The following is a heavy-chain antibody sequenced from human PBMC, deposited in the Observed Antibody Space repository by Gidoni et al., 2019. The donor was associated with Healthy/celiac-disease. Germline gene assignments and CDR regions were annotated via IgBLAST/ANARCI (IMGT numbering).Heavy chain of an antibody. D-gene: IGHD2-2*01. Sequence: QVQLQQWGAGLLKPSETLSLTCAVYGGSFSGYYRIWIRQPPGKGLEWIGEINHSGSTNYNPSLKSRVTISVDTSKNQFSLKLSSVTAADTAVYYCAREGKLGYCSSTSCYGRGYYFDYWGQGTLVTVSS. J-gene: IGHJ4*02. V-gene: IGHV4-34*01. CDR1: GGSFSGYY. CDR2: INHSGST. CDR3: AREGKLGYCSSTSCYGRGYYFDY.